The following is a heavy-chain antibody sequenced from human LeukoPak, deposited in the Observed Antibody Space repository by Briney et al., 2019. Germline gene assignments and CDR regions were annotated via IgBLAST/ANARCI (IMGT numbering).Heavy chain of an antibody. J-gene: IGHJ4*02. D-gene: IGHD3-22*01. CDR3: AKVSVITMIVVVITSTGLDY. Sequence: GGSLRLSCAASGFTFSSYAMSWVRQAPGKGLEWVSAISGSGGSTYYADSVKGRFTISRDNSKNTLYLQMNSLRAEDTAVYYCAKVSVITMIVVVITSTGLDYWGQGTLVTVSS. V-gene: IGHV3-23*01. CDR1: GFTFSSYA. CDR2: ISGSGGST.